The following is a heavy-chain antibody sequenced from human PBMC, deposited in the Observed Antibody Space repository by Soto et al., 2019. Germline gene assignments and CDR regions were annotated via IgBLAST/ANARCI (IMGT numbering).Heavy chain of an antibody. CDR3: ARDSYSSLYDS. V-gene: IGHV3-21*02. D-gene: IGHD6-19*01. Sequence: EVQLVESGGGLVKPGGSLRLSCVASGFTLSSFSMSWIRQTPGKGLEWVSSITTGNDYISYADSVKGRFTISRDNAKNSLFLQINSLKADDTALYFCARDSYSSLYDSWGQGTLVTVSS. CDR2: ITTGNDYI. J-gene: IGHJ5*01. CDR1: GFTLSSFS.